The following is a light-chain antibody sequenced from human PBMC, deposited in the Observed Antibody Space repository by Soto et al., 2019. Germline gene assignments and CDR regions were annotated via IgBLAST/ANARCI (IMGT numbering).Light chain of an antibody. Sequence: EIVLTQSPGTLSLSPGERATLSCRASQSISSGFLAWYQQKPGQAPRLLIYGASSRATDIPDRFSGGESGTDFSLTISRLEPEDFAVYYCHLYCSSSWTFGQGTKVEIK. CDR1: QSISSGF. CDR2: GAS. V-gene: IGKV3-20*01. CDR3: HLYCSSSWT. J-gene: IGKJ1*01.